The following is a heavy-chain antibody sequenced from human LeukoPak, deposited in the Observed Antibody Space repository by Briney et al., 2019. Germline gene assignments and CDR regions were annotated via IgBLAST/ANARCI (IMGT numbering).Heavy chain of an antibody. CDR3: ARDSSNWFDP. D-gene: IGHD6-13*01. V-gene: IGHV3-33*08. CDR2: IWYDGSDK. J-gene: IGHJ5*02. Sequence: PGGSLRLSCAASGFTFSRYGMHWVRQAPGKGLEWVALIWYDGSDKYYADSLKGRFTISRDNSKNTLYLEMNNLRAEDTAVYYCARDSSNWFDPWGQGTLVTVSS. CDR1: GFTFSRYG.